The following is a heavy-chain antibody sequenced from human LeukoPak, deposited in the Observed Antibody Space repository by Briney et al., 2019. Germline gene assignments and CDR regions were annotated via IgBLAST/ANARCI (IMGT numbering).Heavy chain of an antibody. D-gene: IGHD5-24*01. Sequence: ASVKVSCKASGYTFTSYGISWVRQAPGQGLEWMGWITPSGGTDYPQKFQGRVAITWDTSITTAYMDLSRLTSDDTAVYYCARDRYGDGFAHLDSWGQGALVTVSS. J-gene: IGHJ4*02. CDR3: ARDRYGDGFAHLDS. CDR2: ITPSGGT. V-gene: IGHV1-2*02. CDR1: GYTFTSYG.